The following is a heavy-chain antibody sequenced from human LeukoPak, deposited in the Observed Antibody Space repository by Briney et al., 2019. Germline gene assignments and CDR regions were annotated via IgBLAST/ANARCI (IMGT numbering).Heavy chain of an antibody. CDR1: GFTFSGYE. D-gene: IGHD3-10*01. Sequence: GGSLRLSCAVSGFTFSGYEMNWVRQAPGKGLEWVSYINTSGTSTYYADSVKGRFTISRDNAKNSLFLQMNSLRAEDTAVYYCARDRAYAFDNWGQGTMVTVSS. CDR2: INTSGTST. V-gene: IGHV3-48*03. J-gene: IGHJ3*02. CDR3: ARDRAYAFDN.